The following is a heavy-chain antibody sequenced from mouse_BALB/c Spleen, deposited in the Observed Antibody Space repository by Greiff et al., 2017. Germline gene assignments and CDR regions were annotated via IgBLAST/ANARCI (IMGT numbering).Heavy chain of an antibody. J-gene: IGHJ4*01. D-gene: IGHD1-1*01. Sequence: EVQLVESGGGLVKPGGSLKLSCAASGFTFSSYAMSWVRQSPEKRLEWVAEISSGGSYTYYPDTVTGRFTISRDNAKNTLYLEMSSLRSEDTAMYYCARITDDYYAMDYWGQGTSVTVSS. V-gene: IGHV5-9-4*01. CDR1: GFTFSSYA. CDR2: ISSGGSYT. CDR3: ARITDDYYAMDY.